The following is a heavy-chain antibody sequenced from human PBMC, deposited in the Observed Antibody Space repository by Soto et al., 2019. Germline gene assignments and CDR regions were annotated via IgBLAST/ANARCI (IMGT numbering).Heavy chain of an antibody. J-gene: IGHJ4*02. CDR1: GASINNNNW. Sequence: KPSETLSLTCDVSGASINNNNWWSWVRQPPGRGLEWIGEIFHSGSTNYDPSLKSRVTISIDKSKNQFSLKVSSVTAADTAVYYCARGLTHSSTSPLGLWGQGTLVTVSS. V-gene: IGHV4-4*02. CDR2: IFHSGST. CDR3: ARGLTHSSTSPLGL. D-gene: IGHD6-6*01.